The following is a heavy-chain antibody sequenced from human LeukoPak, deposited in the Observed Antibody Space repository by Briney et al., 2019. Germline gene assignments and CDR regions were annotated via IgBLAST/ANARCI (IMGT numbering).Heavy chain of an antibody. CDR3: ARGRGSGWYLARGHFDY. Sequence: ASVKVSCKASGYTFTSYDINWVRQATGQGLEWMGWMNPNSGNTGYAQKFQGRVTMTRNTSISTAYMELSSLRSEDTAVYYCARGRGSGWYLARGHFDYWGQGTLVTVSS. J-gene: IGHJ4*02. CDR1: GYTFTSYD. D-gene: IGHD6-19*01. CDR2: MNPNSGNT. V-gene: IGHV1-8*01.